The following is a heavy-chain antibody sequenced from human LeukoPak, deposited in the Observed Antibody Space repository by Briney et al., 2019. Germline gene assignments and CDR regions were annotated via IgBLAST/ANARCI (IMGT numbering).Heavy chain of an antibody. V-gene: IGHV4-61*02. J-gene: IGHJ4*02. CDR1: GGSISSGSYY. CDR3: AKDIAVAGTFYFDY. Sequence: SETLSLTCTVSGGSISSGSYYWSWIRQPAGKGLEWIGRIYTSGSTNYNPSLKSRVTISVDTSKNQFSLKLSSVTAADTAVYYCAKDIAVAGTFYFDYWGQGTLVTVPS. D-gene: IGHD6-19*01. CDR2: IYTSGST.